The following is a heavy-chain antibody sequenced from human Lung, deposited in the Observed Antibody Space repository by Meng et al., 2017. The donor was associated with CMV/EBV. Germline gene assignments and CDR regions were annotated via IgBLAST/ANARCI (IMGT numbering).Heavy chain of an antibody. CDR1: GFTFRNYA. Sequence: GGSLRLSCAASGFTFRNYAMSWVRQTPGMGREWVSLVDGNGRNTDYAASVKGRFTISRDNSKSTLYLQMNSLRAEDTAIYYCATYDLLPVPDYWGQGTLVTVSS. V-gene: IGHV3-23*01. CDR2: VDGNGRNT. D-gene: IGHD3-9*01. CDR3: ATYDLLPVPDY. J-gene: IGHJ4*02.